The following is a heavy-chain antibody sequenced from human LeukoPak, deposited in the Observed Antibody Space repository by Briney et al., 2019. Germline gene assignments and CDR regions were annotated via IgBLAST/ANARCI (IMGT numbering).Heavy chain of an antibody. CDR1: GYTFTNYD. CDR2: KNPNSGNS. Sequence: GSVKVSCKASGYTFTNYDINWVRQATGQGVEWMGYKNPNSGNSAYAQKFQGRVTITTDASINKAYMEVSGLRSGDRAFYSCASEGLDYLGQGSLVSVCS. J-gene: IGHJ4*02. CDR3: ASEGLDY. V-gene: IGHV1-8*01.